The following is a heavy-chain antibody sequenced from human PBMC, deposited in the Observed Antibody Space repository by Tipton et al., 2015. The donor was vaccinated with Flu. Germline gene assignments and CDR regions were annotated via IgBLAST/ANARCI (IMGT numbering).Heavy chain of an antibody. J-gene: IGHJ4*02. CDR3: AKVIPELVAGLDY. CDR2: ISYDGSNT. D-gene: IGHD6-19*01. CDR1: GFTFSYYG. V-gene: IGHV3-30*18. Sequence: SLRLSCAASGFTFSYYGMHCIRQAPGKGLEWVAVISYDGSNTYYADSVKGRFTISRDNSKNTLYLQMNSLRDEDTAVYYCAKVIPELVAGLDYWGQGTLVTVSS.